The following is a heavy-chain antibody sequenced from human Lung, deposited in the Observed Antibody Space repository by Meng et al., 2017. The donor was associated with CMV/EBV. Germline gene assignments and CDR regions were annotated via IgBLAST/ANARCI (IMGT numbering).Heavy chain of an antibody. CDR3: ARDYYASGAYYYTEEYYHGMDV. CDR1: GDSVSSNSAA. V-gene: IGHV6-1*01. Sequence: SDTLSLTCAISGDSVSSNSAAWNWIRQSPSRGLEWLGRTYYRSKWYDDYAMAVKSRITINPDTSKNQFSLQLNSVTPEDTAVYYCARDYYASGAYYYTEEYYHGMDVWGQGTTVTVSS. D-gene: IGHD3-22*01. J-gene: IGHJ6*02. CDR2: TYYRSKWYD.